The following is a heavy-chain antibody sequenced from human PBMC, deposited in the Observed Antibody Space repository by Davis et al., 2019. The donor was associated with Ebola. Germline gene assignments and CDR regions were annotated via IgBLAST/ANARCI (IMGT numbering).Heavy chain of an antibody. J-gene: IGHJ4*02. CDR1: GGTFSSYA. D-gene: IGHD3-16*01. Sequence: ASVTVSCKASGGTFSSYAISWVRQAPGQGLEWMGIINPSGGSTSYAQKFQGRVTMTRDTSTSTVYMELRSLRSEDTAVYYCARGPTDPSGGWGQGTLVTVSS. CDR3: ARGPTDPSGG. CDR2: INPSGGST. V-gene: IGHV1-46*01.